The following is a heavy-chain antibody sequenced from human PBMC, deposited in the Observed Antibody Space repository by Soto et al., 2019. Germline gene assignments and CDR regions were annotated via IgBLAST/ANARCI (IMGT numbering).Heavy chain of an antibody. V-gene: IGHV4-31*03. CDR1: GGSISSGGYY. CDR2: IYYSGST. J-gene: IGHJ6*02. CDR3: ARGSAYYDILTGYYPYGMDV. Sequence: TLSLTCTVSGGSISSGGYYWSWIRQHPGKGLEWIGYIYYSGSTYYNPSLKSRVTISVDTSKNQFSLKLSSVTAADTAVYYCARGSAYYDILTGYYPYGMDVWGQGTTVTVSS. D-gene: IGHD3-9*01.